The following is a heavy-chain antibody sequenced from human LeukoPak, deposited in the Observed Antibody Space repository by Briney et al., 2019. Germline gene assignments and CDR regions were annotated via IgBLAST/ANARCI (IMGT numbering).Heavy chain of an antibody. CDR1: GFTFSSYA. V-gene: IGHV3-23*01. CDR3: AKDFWSGYYRGVIDY. D-gene: IGHD3-3*01. J-gene: IGHJ4*02. Sequence: GGSLRLSCAASGFTFSSYAMSWVRQAPGKGLEWVSAISGSGGSTYYADSVKGRFTISRDNSKNTLYLQMNSLRAEDTAVYYCAKDFWSGYYRGVIDYWGQGTLVTVSS. CDR2: ISGSGGST.